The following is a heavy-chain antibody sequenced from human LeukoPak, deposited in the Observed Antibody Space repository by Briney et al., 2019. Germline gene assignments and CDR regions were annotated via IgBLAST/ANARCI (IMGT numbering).Heavy chain of an antibody. V-gene: IGHV3-23*01. CDR1: GFTFSSYA. D-gene: IGHD5-12*01. CDR3: AKMPGYSRPRDY. Sequence: GGSLRLSCAASGFTFSSYAMSWVRQAPGKGLEWVSAISGSGGSRYYADSVKGRFTISRDNSKNTLYLQMTSLRAEDTAVYYCAKMPGYSRPRDYWGQGTLVTVSS. J-gene: IGHJ4*02. CDR2: ISGSGGSR.